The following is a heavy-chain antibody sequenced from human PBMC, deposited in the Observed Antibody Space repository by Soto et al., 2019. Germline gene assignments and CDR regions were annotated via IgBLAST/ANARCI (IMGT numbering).Heavy chain of an antibody. V-gene: IGHV4-4*02. J-gene: IGHJ6*03. Sequence: QVQLQESGPGLVKPSGTLSLTCAVSSGSISSSNWWSWVRQPPGKGLEWIGEIYHSGSTNYNPSLKSRVTISVDKSKNQFSLKLSSVTAADPAVYYCAGGPPESDSSSWNGAYYYYMDVWGKGTTVTVSS. CDR3: AGGPPESDSSSWNGAYYYYMDV. D-gene: IGHD6-13*01. CDR2: IYHSGST. CDR1: SGSISSSNW.